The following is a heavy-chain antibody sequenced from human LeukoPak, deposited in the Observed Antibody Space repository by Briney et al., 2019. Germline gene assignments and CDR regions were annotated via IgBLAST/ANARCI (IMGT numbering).Heavy chain of an antibody. Sequence: GGSLRLSCAASGFTFNGAWLSWVRQAPGKGLEWVGRVRSKADGGTADYAAPVKGRLTISRDDSKNTLYIQMNSLKTEDTAVYYCTTLYHASTGYGVWGQGTLVTVSS. J-gene: IGHJ4*02. D-gene: IGHD3-9*01. CDR3: TTLYHASTGYGV. CDR1: GFTFNGAW. CDR2: VRSKADGGTA. V-gene: IGHV3-15*01.